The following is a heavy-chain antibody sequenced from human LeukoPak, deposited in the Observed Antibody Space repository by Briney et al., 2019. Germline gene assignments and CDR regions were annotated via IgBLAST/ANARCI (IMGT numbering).Heavy chain of an antibody. CDR3: ARLVQKATILGYYYYYMDV. J-gene: IGHJ6*03. Sequence: SQTLSLTCTVSGGSISSGSYYWSWIRQPAGKGLEWIGRIYTSGSTNYNPSLKSRVTMSVDTSKNQFSLKMSSVTAADTAVYYCARLVQKATILGYYYYYMDVWGKGTTVTVSS. CDR2: IYTSGST. D-gene: IGHD5-24*01. CDR1: GGSISSGSYY. V-gene: IGHV4-61*02.